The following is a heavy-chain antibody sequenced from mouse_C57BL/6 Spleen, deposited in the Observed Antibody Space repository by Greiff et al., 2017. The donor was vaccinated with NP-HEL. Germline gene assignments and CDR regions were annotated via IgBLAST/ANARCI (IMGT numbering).Heavy chain of an antibody. D-gene: IGHD1-1*01. CDR3: TRNMNYGSWVSDY. J-gene: IGHJ2*01. V-gene: IGHV1-15*01. Sequence: LVESGAELVRPGASVTLSCKASGYTFTDYEMHWVKQTPVHGLEWIGAIDPETGGTAYNQKFKGKAILTADKSSSTAYMELRSLTSEDSAVYYCTRNMNYGSWVSDYWGQGTTLTVSS. CDR2: IDPETGGT. CDR1: GYTFTDYE.